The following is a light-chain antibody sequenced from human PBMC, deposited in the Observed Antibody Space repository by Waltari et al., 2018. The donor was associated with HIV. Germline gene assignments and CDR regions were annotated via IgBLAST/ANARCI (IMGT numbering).Light chain of an antibody. CDR3: CSYAGSSTWV. Sequence: QSALTQPASVSGSPGQSITISCTGTSSEVGSYNLVSWYQQNPGKAPKLMIYEVTKRPSGVSNRFSGSKSGNTASLTISGLQAEDEANYYCCSYAGSSTWVFGGGTKLTVL. CDR2: EVT. J-gene: IGLJ3*02. V-gene: IGLV2-23*02. CDR1: SSEVGSYNL.